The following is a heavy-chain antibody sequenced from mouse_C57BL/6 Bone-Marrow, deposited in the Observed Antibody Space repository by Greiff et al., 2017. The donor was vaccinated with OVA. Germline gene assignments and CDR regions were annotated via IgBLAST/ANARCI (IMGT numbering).Heavy chain of an antibody. D-gene: IGHD1-1*01. J-gene: IGHJ4*01. CDR3: TMLVAPYYAMYY. Sequence: VQLQQSGAELVRPGASVKLSCTASGFNIKDDYMHWVKQRPEQGLEWIGWIDPENGDTESASKFEGKATTTAATSSTTAYLQLSSLTSEDTAVYYCTMLVAPYYAMYYWGQGTSVTVSA. CDR1: GFNIKDDY. V-gene: IGHV14-4*01. CDR2: IDPENGDT.